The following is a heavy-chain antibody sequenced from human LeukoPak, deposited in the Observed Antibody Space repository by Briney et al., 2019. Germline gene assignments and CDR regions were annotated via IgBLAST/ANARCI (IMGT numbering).Heavy chain of an antibody. V-gene: IGHV3-7*01. D-gene: IGHD6-13*01. CDR2: IEQDGSEK. CDR3: ARGWTFSLYSSIPPY. J-gene: IGHJ4*02. Sequence: GGSLRLSCAASGFTFSSYWMSWVRQAPGKGLEWVANIEQDGSEKYYVDSVKGRFTISRDNAKNSLYLQMNSLRAEDTAVYYCARGWTFSLYSSIPPYWGQGTLVTVSS. CDR1: GFTFSSYW.